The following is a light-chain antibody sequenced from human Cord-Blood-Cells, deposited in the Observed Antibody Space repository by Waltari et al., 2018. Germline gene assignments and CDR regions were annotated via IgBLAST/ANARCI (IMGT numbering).Light chain of an antibody. CDR2: EVS. CDR1: SSHVGGYTY. Sequence: QSALTQPPPASGPPGQSVTISCTGTSSHVGGYTYVTWYQQRPGKAPKLMIYEVSKRPAGVPDRFSGSKSGNTASLTVSGLQAEDEADYYCSSYAGSNRVFGGGTKLTVL. V-gene: IGLV2-8*01. CDR3: SSYAGSNRV. J-gene: IGLJ3*02.